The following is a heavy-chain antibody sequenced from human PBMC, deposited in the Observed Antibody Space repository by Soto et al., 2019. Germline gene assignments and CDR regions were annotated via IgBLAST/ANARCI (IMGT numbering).Heavy chain of an antibody. Sequence: PSETLSLTCTVSGGSISSSSYYWGWIRQPPGKGLEWIGSIYYSGSTYYNPSLKSRVTISVDTSKNQFSLKLSSVPAADTAVYYCARHRHSSSWYGNWFDPWGQGTLVTVSS. V-gene: IGHV4-39*01. J-gene: IGHJ5*02. D-gene: IGHD6-13*01. CDR2: IYYSGST. CDR3: ARHRHSSSWYGNWFDP. CDR1: GGSISSSSYY.